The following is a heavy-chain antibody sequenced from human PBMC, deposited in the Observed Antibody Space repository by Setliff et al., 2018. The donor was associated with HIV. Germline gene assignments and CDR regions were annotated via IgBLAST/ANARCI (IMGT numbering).Heavy chain of an antibody. CDR2: ISAYNGHT. Sequence: GASVKVSCKASGGTFSSYAISWVRQAPGQGLEWMGWISAYNGHTNYAQKFQGRVTMTTDTSTSTAYMELRSLRSDDTAVYYCARDRGYQLLPYWGQGTLVTVSS. J-gene: IGHJ4*02. CDR3: ARDRGYQLLPY. D-gene: IGHD2-2*01. V-gene: IGHV1-18*01. CDR1: GGTFSSYA.